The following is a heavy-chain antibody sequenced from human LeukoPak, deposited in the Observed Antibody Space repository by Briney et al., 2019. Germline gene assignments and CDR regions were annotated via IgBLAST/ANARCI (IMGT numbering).Heavy chain of an antibody. CDR1: GFAFRSYV. CDR3: TKTGYYDSNADGY. D-gene: IGHD3-22*01. Sequence: GGSLRLSCAASGFAFRSYVMSWVRQAPGKGLEWVSTIGSSGGTTYYADSVKGRFTISRDNSKNTLYLQMNSLRAEDTAVYYCTKTGYYDSNADGYWGQGTLVTVSS. CDR2: IGSSGGTT. V-gene: IGHV3-23*01. J-gene: IGHJ4*02.